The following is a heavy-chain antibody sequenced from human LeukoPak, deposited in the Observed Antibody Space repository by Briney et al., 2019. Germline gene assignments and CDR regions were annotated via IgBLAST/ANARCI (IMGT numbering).Heavy chain of an antibody. CDR3: ARGNSYYYHSSGSHGDY. V-gene: IGHV1-2*02. D-gene: IGHD3-22*01. Sequence: ASVKVSCKASGYTFTGYYMHWVRQAPGQGGGGMGWINPNSGGTNYAQKFQGRVTMTRDTSISTAYMELRRLRSDDTAVYYCARGNSYYYHSSGSHGDYWGQGTLVTVSS. CDR2: INPNSGGT. J-gene: IGHJ4*02. CDR1: GYTFTGYY.